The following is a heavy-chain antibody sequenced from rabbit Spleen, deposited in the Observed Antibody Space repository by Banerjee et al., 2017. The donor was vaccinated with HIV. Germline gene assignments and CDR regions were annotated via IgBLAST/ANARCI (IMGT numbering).Heavy chain of an antibody. CDR3: ARDTGTSFSSYGMDL. V-gene: IGHV1S40*01. CDR1: GFTISTNYW. J-gene: IGHJ6*01. CDR2: IYGGSSGST. Sequence: QSLEESGGDLVKPGTSLTLTCTASGFTISTNYWICWVRQAPGKGLEWIACIYGGSSGSTDYATWTKGRFTISRTSSTTVTLQMTTLTAVDTATYFCARDTGTSFSSYGMDLWGPGTLVTVS. D-gene: IGHD7-1*01.